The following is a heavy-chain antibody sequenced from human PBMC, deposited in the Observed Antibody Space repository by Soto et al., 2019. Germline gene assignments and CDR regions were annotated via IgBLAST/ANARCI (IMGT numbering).Heavy chain of an antibody. CDR1: GGTFSSYA. J-gene: IGHJ5*02. D-gene: IGHD3-9*01. CDR2: IIPIFGTA. V-gene: IGHV1-69*13. Sequence: GASVKVSCKASGGTFSSYAISWVRQAPGQGLEWMGGIIPIFGTANYAQKFQGRVTITADESTSTAYMELSSLRSEDTAVYYCAREGYDILTGYYWFDPWGQGTLVTVSS. CDR3: AREGYDILTGYYWFDP.